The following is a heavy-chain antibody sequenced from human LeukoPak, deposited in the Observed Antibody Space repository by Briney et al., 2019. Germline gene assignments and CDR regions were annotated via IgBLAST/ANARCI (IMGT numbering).Heavy chain of an antibody. CDR3: AKDSRYSGSWYVGN. J-gene: IGHJ4*02. Sequence: GGSLRVVCCAYGFTFGTNAMAGVGEARGKGLEWVSGISGSGGNTYYADSVKGRFTISRDNSKNALHLQMNSLKPEDTAIYYCAKDSRYSGSWYVGNWGRGTLVTVSS. CDR2: ISGSGGNT. CDR1: GFTFGTNA. V-gene: IGHV3-23*01. D-gene: IGHD6-13*01.